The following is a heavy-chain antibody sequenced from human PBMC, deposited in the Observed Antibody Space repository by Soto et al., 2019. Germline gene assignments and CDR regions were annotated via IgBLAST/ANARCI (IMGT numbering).Heavy chain of an antibody. V-gene: IGHV4-30-2*01. D-gene: IGHD2-21*01. Sequence: PSETLSLTCAVSGGSISSGGYSWSWIRQPPGKGLEWIGYIYHSGSTYYNPSLKSRVTISVDRSKNKFSLKLSSVTAADTAVYYCARVRGPYCGGECYPPTPNWFDPWGQGTLVTVSS. CDR2: IYHSGST. J-gene: IGHJ5*02. CDR3: ARVRGPYCGGECYPPTPNWFDP. CDR1: GGSISSGGYS.